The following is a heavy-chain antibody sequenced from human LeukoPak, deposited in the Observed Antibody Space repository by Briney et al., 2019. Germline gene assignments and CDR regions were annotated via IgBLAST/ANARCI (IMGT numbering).Heavy chain of an antibody. V-gene: IGHV3-13*01. J-gene: IGHJ4*02. CDR1: GFTFSSYD. CDR2: IGTAGDT. D-gene: IGHD4/OR15-4a*01. CDR3: ARGTNFTKTFDC. Sequence: PGGSLRLSCAASGFTFSSYDMHWVRQATGKGLEWVSAIGTAGDTYYPGSVKGRFTISRENAKNSLYLQMNSLRAGDTAVYYCARGTNFTKTFDCWGQGTLVTVSS.